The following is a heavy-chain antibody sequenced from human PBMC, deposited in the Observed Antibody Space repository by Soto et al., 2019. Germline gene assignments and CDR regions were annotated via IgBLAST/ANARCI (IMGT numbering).Heavy chain of an antibody. V-gene: IGHV3-23*01. D-gene: IGHD3-22*01. J-gene: IGHJ4*02. CDR1: GFTFSSYA. CDR3: AKEGVNYYDSSGYFDY. Sequence: EVQLLESGGGLVQPGGSLRLSCAASGFTFSSYAMSWVRQAPGKGLEWVSAISGSGGSTYYADSVKGRFTISRDNSKNTLYLQMNSLRAEDTAVYCCAKEGVNYYDSSGYFDYWGQGTLVTVSS. CDR2: ISGSGGST.